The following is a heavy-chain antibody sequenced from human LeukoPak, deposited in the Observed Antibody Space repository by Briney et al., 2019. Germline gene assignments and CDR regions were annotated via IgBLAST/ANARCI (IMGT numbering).Heavy chain of an antibody. D-gene: IGHD4-11*01. CDR1: GYTFSIYN. V-gene: IGHV1-46*01. J-gene: IGHJ4*02. CDR3: ATHPDYSNTYFDY. Sequence: ASVKVSCKASGYTFSIYNMHWVRQAPGQGLEWMGIINPSGGTSYAQKLQGRITMTRDTSTSTLYVELSSLTSEDTAVYYCATHPDYSNTYFDYWSQGTLVTVSS. CDR2: INPSGGT.